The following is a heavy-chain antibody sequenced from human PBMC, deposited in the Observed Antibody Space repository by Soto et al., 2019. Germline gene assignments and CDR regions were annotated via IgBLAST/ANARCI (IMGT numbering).Heavy chain of an antibody. CDR3: ASGVVQNYYYGMDV. CDR1: GGTFSSYA. D-gene: IGHD3-3*01. J-gene: IGHJ6*02. V-gene: IGHV1-69*12. Sequence: QVQLVQSGAEVKKPGSSVKVSCKASGGTFSSYAISWVRQAPGQGLEWTGGIIPIFGTANFAQKFQGRVTISANEXXSTAYMELSSLRSEDTAVYYSASGVVQNYYYGMDVWGQGTTVTVSS. CDR2: IIPIFGTA.